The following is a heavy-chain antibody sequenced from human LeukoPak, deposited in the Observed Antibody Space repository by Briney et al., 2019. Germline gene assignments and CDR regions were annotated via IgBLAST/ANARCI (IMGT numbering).Heavy chain of an antibody. CDR3: ARLRVTYYDFWSGKGWFDP. Sequence: SKTLSLTCAVSGYSISSGYYWGWIRQPPGKGLEWIGSIYHSGSTYYNPSLKSRVTISVDTSKNQFSLKLSSVTAADTAVYYCARLRVTYYDFWSGKGWFDPWGQGTLVTVSS. CDR2: IYHSGST. J-gene: IGHJ5*02. V-gene: IGHV4-38-2*01. D-gene: IGHD3-3*01. CDR1: GYSISSGYY.